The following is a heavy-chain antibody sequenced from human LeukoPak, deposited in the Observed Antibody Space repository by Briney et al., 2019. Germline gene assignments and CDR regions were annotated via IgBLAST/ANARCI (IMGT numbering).Heavy chain of an antibody. CDR3: AGTEMATSNEFDY. D-gene: IGHD5-24*01. J-gene: IGHJ4*02. CDR2: IIPIFGIA. CDR1: GGTFSSYA. Sequence: ASVKVSCKASGGTFSSYAISWVRQAPGQGIEWMGRIIPIFGIANYAQKFQGRVTITADKSTSTAYMELSSLRSEDTAVYYCAGTEMATSNEFDYWGQGTLVTVSS. V-gene: IGHV1-69*04.